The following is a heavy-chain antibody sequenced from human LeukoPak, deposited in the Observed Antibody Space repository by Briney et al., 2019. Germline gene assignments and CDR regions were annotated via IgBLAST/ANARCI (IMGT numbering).Heavy chain of an antibody. CDR1: GFTFSSYS. V-gene: IGHV3-21*01. CDR2: ISSSSSYI. Sequence: GGSLRLSCAASGFTFSSYSMNWVRQAPGKGLEWVSSISSSSSYIYYADSVKGRFTISRDNAKNSLYLQMNSLRAEDTAVYYCARGRWQWELLARGAFDIWGQGTMVTVSS. J-gene: IGHJ3*02. CDR3: ARGRWQWELLARGAFDI. D-gene: IGHD1-26*01.